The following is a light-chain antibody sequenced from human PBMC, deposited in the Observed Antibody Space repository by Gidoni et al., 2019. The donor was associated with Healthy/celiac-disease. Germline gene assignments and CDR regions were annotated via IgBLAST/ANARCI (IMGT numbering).Light chain of an antibody. J-gene: IGLJ2*01. Sequence: SSELTQDPAVSLALGQTVRITCQGDSPRSYYASWYQQKPEQAPVLVIYGKNNRPSGIPDRFSGSSSGNTASLTITGAQAEDEADYYCNSRDSSGNHVVFGGGTKLTVL. CDR3: NSRDSSGNHVV. CDR2: GKN. CDR1: SPRSYY. V-gene: IGLV3-19*01.